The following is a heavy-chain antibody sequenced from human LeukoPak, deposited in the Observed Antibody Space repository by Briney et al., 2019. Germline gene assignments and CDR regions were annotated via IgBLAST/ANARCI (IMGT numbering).Heavy chain of an antibody. D-gene: IGHD5-18*01. J-gene: IGHJ4*02. CDR1: GFTFSSYS. CDR3: ARDRLGLWLSFDY. Sequence: GGSLRLSCAASGFTFSSYSMNWVRQAPGQGQEWVSSISSSSSYIYYADSVKGLFTISRDNAKNSLYLQMNSLRAEDTAVYYCARDRLGLWLSFDYWGQGTLVTVSS. V-gene: IGHV3-21*01. CDR2: ISSSSSYI.